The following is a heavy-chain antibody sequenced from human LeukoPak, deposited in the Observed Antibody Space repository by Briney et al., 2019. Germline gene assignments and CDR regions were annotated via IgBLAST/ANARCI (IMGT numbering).Heavy chain of an antibody. CDR1: GYTFTSYG. CDR3: ARAVYYYGSGSHGGRNWFDP. CDR2: ISAYNGNT. V-gene: IGHV1-18*01. Sequence: ASVKVSCKASGYTFTSYGISWVRQAPGQGLEWMGWISAYNGNTNYAQKLQGRVTMTTDTSTSTAYMELRSLRSDDTAVYYCARAVYYYGSGSHGGRNWFDPWGQGTLVTVSS. D-gene: IGHD3-10*01. J-gene: IGHJ5*02.